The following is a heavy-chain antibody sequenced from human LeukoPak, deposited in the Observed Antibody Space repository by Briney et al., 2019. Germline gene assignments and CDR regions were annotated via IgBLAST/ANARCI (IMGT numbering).Heavy chain of an antibody. CDR2: MNPNSGNT. CDR1: GYTFTSYD. D-gene: IGHD3-9*01. CDR3: ASGIGVVDILTFYYYYMDV. Sequence: ASVKVSCKASGYTFTSYDINWVRQATGQGLEWMGWMNPNSGNTGYAQKFQGRVTMTRNTSISTAYMELTSLRSEDTAVYFCASGIGVVDILTFYYYYMDVWGKGTTVTISS. V-gene: IGHV1-8*02. J-gene: IGHJ6*03.